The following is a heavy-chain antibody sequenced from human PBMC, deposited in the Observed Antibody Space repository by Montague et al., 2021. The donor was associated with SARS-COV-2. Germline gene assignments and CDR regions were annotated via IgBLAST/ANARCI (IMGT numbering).Heavy chain of an antibody. Sequence: SETLSLTCAVYGGSFSGYYWTWIRQSPGKGLEWIAEINHSGTTNHDFNPSLRSRVTISVDTSKIQFSLKLSSVTAADTGVYYCARWDPQTLTLIGLRGKSASDYWGQGTLVTVSS. CDR1: GGSFSGYY. D-gene: IGHD4-23*01. J-gene: IGHJ4*02. V-gene: IGHV4-34*01. CDR3: ARWDPQTLTLIGLRGKSASDY. CDR2: INHSGTT.